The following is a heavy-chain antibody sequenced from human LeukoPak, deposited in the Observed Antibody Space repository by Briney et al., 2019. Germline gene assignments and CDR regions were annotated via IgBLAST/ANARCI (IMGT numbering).Heavy chain of an antibody. V-gene: IGHV4-59*01. Sequence: SETLSLTCTVSGGSISSFYWSWIRQPPGKGLEWIGYIYYNGSTNYNPSLKSRVTISVDTSKNQSSLKLSSVTAADTAVYYCARELRYFDLWGQGTLVTVSS. CDR3: ARELRYFDL. J-gene: IGHJ4*02. CDR1: GGSISSFY. D-gene: IGHD3-9*01. CDR2: IYYNGST.